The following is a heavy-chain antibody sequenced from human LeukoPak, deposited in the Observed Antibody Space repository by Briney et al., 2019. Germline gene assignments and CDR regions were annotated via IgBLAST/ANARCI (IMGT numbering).Heavy chain of an antibody. V-gene: IGHV1-46*01. CDR2: INPSGGST. CDR3: VRERINSYYFDY. Sequence: ASVKVPCKASGYTFTNYYMHWVRQAPGQGLEWMGIINPSGGSTRYAQRFQGRVTMTGDTSTTTVYMELSSLTSEDTAVYYCVRERINSYYFDYWGQGTLVTVSS. J-gene: IGHJ4*02. CDR1: GYTFTNYY. D-gene: IGHD4-23*01.